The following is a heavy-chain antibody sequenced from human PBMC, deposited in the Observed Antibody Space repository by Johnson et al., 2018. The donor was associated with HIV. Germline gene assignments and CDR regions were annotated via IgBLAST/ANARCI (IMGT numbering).Heavy chain of an antibody. V-gene: IGHV3-74*02. D-gene: IGHD6-19*01. J-gene: IGHJ3*01. CDR1: GFNFSSHW. CDR3: ARVQRSGWFHTDAFDL. CDR2: INSDGSII. Sequence: VQLVESGGASVQPGGSLKLSCAASGFNFSSHWMHWVRQAPGKGLVWVSRINSDGSIISYADSVKGRLTVSRDNYNNILFLQMSSLRSDDTAVYFCARVQRSGWFHTDAFDLWGQGTMVTVSS.